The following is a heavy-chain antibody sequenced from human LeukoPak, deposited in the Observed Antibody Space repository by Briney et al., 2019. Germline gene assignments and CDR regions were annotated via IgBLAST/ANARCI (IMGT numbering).Heavy chain of an antibody. D-gene: IGHD3-3*01. J-gene: IGHJ4*02. Sequence: PSETLSLTCAVYGGSFSGYYWSWIRQPPGKGLEWIGEINHSGSTNYNPSLKSQVTISVDTSKNQFSLKLSSVTAADTAVYYCARVRRFLEWLSPYFDYWGQGTLVTVSS. CDR3: ARVRRFLEWLSPYFDY. V-gene: IGHV4-34*01. CDR2: INHSGST. CDR1: GGSFSGYY.